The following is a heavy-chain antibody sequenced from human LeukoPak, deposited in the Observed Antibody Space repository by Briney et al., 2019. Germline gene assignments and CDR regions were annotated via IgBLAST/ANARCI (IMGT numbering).Heavy chain of an antibody. Sequence: GGSLRLSCAASGFTFSSYGMHWVRQAPGKGLEWVAFIRYDGSNKYYADSVKGRFTISRDNSKNTLYLQMNSLRAEDTAVYYCAKLGEYSGSSSGSDYYYMDVWGKGTTVTVSS. D-gene: IGHD1-26*01. V-gene: IGHV3-30*02. CDR3: AKLGEYSGSSSGSDYYYMDV. CDR2: IRYDGSNK. J-gene: IGHJ6*03. CDR1: GFTFSSYG.